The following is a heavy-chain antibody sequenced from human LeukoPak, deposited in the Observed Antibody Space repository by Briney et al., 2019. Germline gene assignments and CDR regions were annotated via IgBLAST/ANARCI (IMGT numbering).Heavy chain of an antibody. CDR1: GFTFSGSA. V-gene: IGHV3-73*01. J-gene: IGHJ4*02. CDR3: TRHRGYSSGWYYFDY. CDR2: IRSKANSYAT. Sequence: GGSLRLSCAASGFTFSGSAMHWGRQASGEGVEWVGRIRSKANSYATAYAAAVRGRFTISRDDSTNTAYLQMNSLKTEDTAVYYCTRHRGYSSGWYYFDYWGQGTLVTVSS. D-gene: IGHD6-19*01.